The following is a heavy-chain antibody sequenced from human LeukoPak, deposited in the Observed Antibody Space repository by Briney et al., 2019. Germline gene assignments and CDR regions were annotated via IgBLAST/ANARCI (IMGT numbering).Heavy chain of an antibody. Sequence: PGGSLRLSCAASGFTFRSYAMNWVRQAPGKGLEWVSSISVNGDDTYYADSVKGRFTISRDNSKNTLYLQMNSLRAEDTAMYYCAEDWRDYGDFHAFDMWGQGTMVTVSS. CDR3: AEDWRDYGDFHAFDM. D-gene: IGHD4-17*01. V-gene: IGHV3-23*01. J-gene: IGHJ3*02. CDR1: GFTFRSYA. CDR2: ISVNGDDT.